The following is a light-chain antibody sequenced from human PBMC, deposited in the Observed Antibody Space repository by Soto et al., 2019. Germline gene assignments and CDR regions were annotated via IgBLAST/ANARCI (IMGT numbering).Light chain of an antibody. CDR3: QQYGSSPPYT. V-gene: IGKV3-20*01. CDR2: CAS. J-gene: IGKJ2*01. Sequence: EIVLTQSPGTLSLSPGERATLSCRASQSVSSSYLAWYQQKPGQAPRLLIYCASSRATGIPDRFSGSGSGTDVTLTISRLETEDFAVYYCQQYGSSPPYTFGQGTKLEIK. CDR1: QSVSSSY.